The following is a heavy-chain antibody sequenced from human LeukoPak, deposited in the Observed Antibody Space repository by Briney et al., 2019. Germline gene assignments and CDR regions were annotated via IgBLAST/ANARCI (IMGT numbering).Heavy chain of an antibody. Sequence: PGGSLRLSCAASGFTFDDYAMHWVRQAPGKGLEWVSGISWNSGSIGYADSVKGRFTISRDNAQTSLYLQMSSLRDEDTAVYYCANDYGDYDYWGQGTLVTVSS. CDR1: GFTFDDYA. D-gene: IGHD4-17*01. CDR2: ISWNSGSI. CDR3: ANDYGDYDY. J-gene: IGHJ4*02. V-gene: IGHV3-9*01.